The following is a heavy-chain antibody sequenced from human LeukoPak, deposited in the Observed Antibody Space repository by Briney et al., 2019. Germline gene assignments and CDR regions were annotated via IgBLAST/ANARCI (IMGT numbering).Heavy chain of an antibody. CDR3: ARHPLGYYDILTGRYMDV. D-gene: IGHD3-9*01. Sequence: SETLSLTCAVYGGSFSGYYWSWIRQPPGKGLEWIGEINHSGSTNYNPSLKSRATISVDTSKNQFSLKLSSVTAADTAVYYCARHPLGYYDILTGRYMDVWGQGTTVTVSS. V-gene: IGHV4-34*01. CDR2: INHSGST. CDR1: GGSFSGYY. J-gene: IGHJ6*03.